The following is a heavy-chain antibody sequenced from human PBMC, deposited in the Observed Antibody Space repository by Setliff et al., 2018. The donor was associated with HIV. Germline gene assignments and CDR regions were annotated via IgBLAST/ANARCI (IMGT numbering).Heavy chain of an antibody. J-gene: IGHJ2*01. Sequence: GGSLRLSCAASGFTFSNYWMTWVRQAPGKGLEWVAQINRDGTEKYYVDSVKGRFTISRDNAKNSLYLQMNSLRAEDTAVYYCARDRFPQSNIFGAWYFDLWGRGTLVTVSS. CDR3: ARDRFPQSNIFGAWYFDL. D-gene: IGHD3-10*02. CDR1: GFTFSNYW. CDR2: INRDGTEK. V-gene: IGHV3-7*01.